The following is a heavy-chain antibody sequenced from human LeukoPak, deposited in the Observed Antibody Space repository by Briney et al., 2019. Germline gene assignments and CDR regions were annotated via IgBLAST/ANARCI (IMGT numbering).Heavy chain of an antibody. CDR2: IYFSGSI. Sequence: SETLSLTCSVSGVSISSYYWSWLRQPPGRGLEWVGYIYFSGSINYNPSLKSRVTISADTSKNQLSLKLSSVTDADTAVYYCARSSGYTYGSDYWGQGTLVTVSS. D-gene: IGHD5-18*01. CDR3: ARSSGYTYGSDY. J-gene: IGHJ4*02. V-gene: IGHV4-59*08. CDR1: GVSISSYY.